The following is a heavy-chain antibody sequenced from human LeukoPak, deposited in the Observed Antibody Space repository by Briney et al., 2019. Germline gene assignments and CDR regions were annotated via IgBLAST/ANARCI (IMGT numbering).Heavy chain of an antibody. CDR1: GFTFSSYS. J-gene: IGHJ4*02. CDR3: AMAPYDSGGYVIY. Sequence: PGGSLRLSCAASGFTFSSYSMNWVRQAPGKGLEWVSSISSSSSYIYYADSVKGRFTISRDNAKNSLYLQMNSLRAEDTAVYYCAMAPYDSGGYVIYWGQGTLVTVSS. V-gene: IGHV3-21*01. D-gene: IGHD3-22*01. CDR2: ISSSSSYI.